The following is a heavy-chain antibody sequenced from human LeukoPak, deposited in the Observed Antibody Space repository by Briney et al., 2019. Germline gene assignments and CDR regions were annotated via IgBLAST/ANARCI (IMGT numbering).Heavy chain of an antibody. CDR2: ISYDGSNK. V-gene: IGHV3-30-3*01. Sequence: GGSLRLSCAASGFTFSSYAMHWVRQAPGKGLEWVAVISYDGSNKYYADSVKGRFTISRDNSKNTLYLQMKSLRAEDTAVYYCARGDIQLWSPRDIRGQGTMVTVSS. CDR1: GFTFSSYA. J-gene: IGHJ3*02. D-gene: IGHD5-18*01. CDR3: ARGDIQLWSPRDI.